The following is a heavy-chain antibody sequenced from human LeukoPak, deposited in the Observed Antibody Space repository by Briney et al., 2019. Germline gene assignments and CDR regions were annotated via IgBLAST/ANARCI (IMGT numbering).Heavy chain of an antibody. Sequence: ASVKVSCKASGYTFTSYDINWVRQATGQGLEWMGWMNPNSGNTGYAQKFQGRVTMTRNTSISTAYMELSSLRSEDTAVYYCARDAEYYDFWSGNYYYYGMDVWGQGTTVTVSS. J-gene: IGHJ6*02. D-gene: IGHD3-3*01. CDR3: ARDAEYYDFWSGNYYYYGMDV. CDR1: GYTFTSYD. V-gene: IGHV1-8*01. CDR2: MNPNSGNT.